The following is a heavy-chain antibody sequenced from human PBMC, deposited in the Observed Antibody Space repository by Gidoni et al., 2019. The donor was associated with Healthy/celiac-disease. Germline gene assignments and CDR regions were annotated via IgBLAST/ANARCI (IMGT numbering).Heavy chain of an antibody. J-gene: IGHJ4*02. CDR3: ARVFKQQLVL. D-gene: IGHD6-13*01. Sequence: QVQLQQWGAGLLKPSETLSLTCAVSGGSFSGYYWSWIRQPPGKGLEWIGEINHSGSTNYNPSLKSRVTISVDTSKNQFSLKLSSVTAADTAVYYCARVFKQQLVLWGQGTLVTVSS. CDR1: GGSFSGYY. CDR2: INHSGST. V-gene: IGHV4-34*01.